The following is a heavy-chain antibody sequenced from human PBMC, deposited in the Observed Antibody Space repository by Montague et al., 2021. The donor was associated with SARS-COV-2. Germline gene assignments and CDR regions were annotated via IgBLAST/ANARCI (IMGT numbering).Heavy chain of an antibody. Sequence: SETLSLTCAVSGGSFSGYYWNWIRQSPGKGLEWIGEINHSGSTKYNPSLKSRVTISVGTSKNQFSLKLSSVTAADTAVYYCARGRKRIFTYDYDSSGYASDFWGQGTLVTVSS. D-gene: IGHD3-22*01. CDR3: ARGRKRIFTYDYDSSGYASDF. J-gene: IGHJ4*02. V-gene: IGHV4-34*01. CDR2: INHSGST. CDR1: GGSFSGYY.